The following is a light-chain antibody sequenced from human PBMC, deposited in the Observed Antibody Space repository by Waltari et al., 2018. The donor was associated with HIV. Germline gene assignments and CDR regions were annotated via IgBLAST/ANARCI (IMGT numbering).Light chain of an antibody. CDR2: HVN. V-gene: IGLV2-11*01. CDR1: SSHVGGYNF. Sequence: SALPQPRQGSGPPGPSVPIPCTGTSSHVGGYNFVSWYQQPPGKAPKLMIYHVNKRPSGVPDRFSGSRSGNTASLTISGLQAEDEADYYCCSYAGSQIYVFGTGTKVTVL. CDR3: CSYAGSQIYV. J-gene: IGLJ1*01.